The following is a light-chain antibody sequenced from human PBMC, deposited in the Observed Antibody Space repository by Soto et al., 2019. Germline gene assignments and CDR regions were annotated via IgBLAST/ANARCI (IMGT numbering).Light chain of an antibody. J-gene: IGLJ3*02. CDR1: SSDIGAGHD. Sequence: QSVLTQPPSVSGAPGQRVTISCAGSSSDIGAGHDVHWYQQLPGTAPKLLIYGNTNRPSGVPDRFSGSKSGASASLDISGLQAEDEADYYCQPFDSSLRGWVFGGGTKLTVL. CDR2: GNT. CDR3: QPFDSSLRGWV. V-gene: IGLV1-40*01.